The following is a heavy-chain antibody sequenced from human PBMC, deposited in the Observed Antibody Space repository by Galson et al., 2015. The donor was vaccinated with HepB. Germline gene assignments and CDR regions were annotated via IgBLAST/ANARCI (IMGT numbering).Heavy chain of an antibody. CDR3: ARVERYYDSSGYGY. CDR1: GYTFTSYA. J-gene: IGHJ4*02. D-gene: IGHD3-22*01. V-gene: IGHV1-3*01. CDR2: INAGNGNT. Sequence: ASGYTFTSYAMHWVRQAPGQRLEWMGWINAGNGNTKYSQKFQGRVTITRDTSASTAYMELSSLRSEDTAVYYCARVERYYDSSGYGYWGQGTLVTVSS.